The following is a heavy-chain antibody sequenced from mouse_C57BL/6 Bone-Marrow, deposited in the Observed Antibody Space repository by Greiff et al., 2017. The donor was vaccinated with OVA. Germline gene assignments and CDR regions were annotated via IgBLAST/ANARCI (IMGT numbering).Heavy chain of an antibody. J-gene: IGHJ2*01. Sequence: QVQLKQSGPELVKPGASVKISCKASGYAFSSSWMNWVKQRPGKGLEWIGRIYPGDGDTNYNGKFKGKATLTADNASRTAYMQLSSLTSEDAAVYFCARHEDGYYASYFDYWGQGTTLTVSS. CDR3: ARHEDGYYASYFDY. CDR1: GYAFSSSW. V-gene: IGHV1-82*01. D-gene: IGHD2-3*01. CDR2: IYPGDGDT.